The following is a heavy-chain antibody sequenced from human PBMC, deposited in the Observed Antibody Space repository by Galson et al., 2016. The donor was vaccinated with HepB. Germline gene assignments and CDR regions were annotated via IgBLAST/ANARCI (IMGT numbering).Heavy chain of an antibody. Sequence: SVKVSCKASGGTFSSYSVNWVRQAPGQGLEWVGGIIPIFDTADYAQRFQGRVTMTADKSTGTAYMELRSLTFEDTALYFCARGPADVDDAFDSWGQGTLVIVSS. CDR3: ARGPADVDDAFDS. CDR1: GGTFSSYS. D-gene: IGHD2-2*01. CDR2: IIPIFDTA. V-gene: IGHV1-69*06. J-gene: IGHJ3*02.